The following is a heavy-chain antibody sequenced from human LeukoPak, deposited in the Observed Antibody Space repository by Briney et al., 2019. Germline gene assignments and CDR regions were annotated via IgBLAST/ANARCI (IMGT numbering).Heavy chain of an antibody. J-gene: IGHJ4*02. Sequence: GGSLRLSCAASGFTFRNYVIHWVRQAPGRGLEWVAVTSSDLNVKLYADSVKGRFTISRDNSRSTLYLQMNSLRPEDTAIYYCAREGYYGSGSPPSLYFDYWGQGTLVTVSS. CDR2: TSSDLNVK. CDR3: AREGYYGSGSPPSLYFDY. CDR1: GFTFRNYV. D-gene: IGHD3-10*01. V-gene: IGHV3-30-3*01.